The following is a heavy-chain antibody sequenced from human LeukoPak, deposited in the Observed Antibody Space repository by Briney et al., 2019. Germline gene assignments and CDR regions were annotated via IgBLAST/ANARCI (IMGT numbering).Heavy chain of an antibody. Sequence: GGSLRLSCAASGFTFSGYSMNWVRQAPGKGLEGVSYISSSSSTIYYADSVKGRFTISRDNAKNSLYLQMNSLRAEATAVYYCARVIETAMVTEMDAFDIWGQGTMVTVSS. J-gene: IGHJ3*02. D-gene: IGHD5-18*01. CDR3: ARVIETAMVTEMDAFDI. CDR2: ISSSSSTI. CDR1: GFTFSGYS. V-gene: IGHV3-48*04.